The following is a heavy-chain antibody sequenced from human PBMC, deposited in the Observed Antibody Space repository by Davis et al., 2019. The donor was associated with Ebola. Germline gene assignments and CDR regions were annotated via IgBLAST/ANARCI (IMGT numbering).Heavy chain of an antibody. CDR3: AREHSSSSGVDP. CDR1: GGSFSGYY. V-gene: IGHV4-34*01. D-gene: IGHD6-6*01. CDR2: INHSGST. J-gene: IGHJ5*02. Sequence: PSETLSLTCAVYGGSFSGYYWSWIRQPPGKGLEWIGEINHSGSTNYNPSLKSRVTISVDTSKNQFSLKLSSVTAADTAVYYCAREHSSSSGVDPWGQGTLVTVSS.